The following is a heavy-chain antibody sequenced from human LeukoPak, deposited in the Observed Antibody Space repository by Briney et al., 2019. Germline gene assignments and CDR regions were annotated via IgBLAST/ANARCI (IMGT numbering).Heavy chain of an antibody. J-gene: IGHJ4*02. CDR1: GFTFSDYY. CDR2: ISSSGSTI. D-gene: IGHD3-9*01. V-gene: IGHV3-11*01. CDR3: ARLRYFDWSTVDY. Sequence: PGGSLRLSCAASGFTFSDYYMSWIRQAPGKRLEWVSYISSSGSTIYYADSVKGRFTISRDNAKNSLYLQMNSLRAEGTAVYYCARLRYFDWSTVDYWGQGTLVTVSS.